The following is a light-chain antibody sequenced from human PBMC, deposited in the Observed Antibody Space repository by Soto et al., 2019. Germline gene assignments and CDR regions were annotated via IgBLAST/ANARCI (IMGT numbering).Light chain of an antibody. Sequence: QSVLTQPASVSGSPGQSITISCTGTSSDVGGYNYVSWYQQHPGKAPKLMIYDVSNRPSGVSNRFSGSKSGNTASLTISGLQAEYEADYYCSSYTSSSTPLYVFGTGTKVTVL. CDR3: SSYTSSSTPLYV. J-gene: IGLJ1*01. CDR1: SSDVGGYNY. V-gene: IGLV2-14*01. CDR2: DVS.